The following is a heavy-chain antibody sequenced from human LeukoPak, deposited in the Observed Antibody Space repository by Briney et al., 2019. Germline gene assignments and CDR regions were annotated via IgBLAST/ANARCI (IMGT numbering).Heavy chain of an antibody. J-gene: IGHJ4*02. CDR2: IWYDGSNK. CDR1: GITFSSYG. V-gene: IGHV3-33*01. D-gene: IGHD6-13*01. CDR3: ARGPYSSSDPAGFDY. Sequence: GRSLRLSCAASGITFSSYGMHWVRQAPGKGLEWVAVIWYDGSNKYYADSVKGRFTISRDNSKNTLYLQMNSLRAEDTAVYYCARGPYSSSDPAGFDYWGQGTLVTVSS.